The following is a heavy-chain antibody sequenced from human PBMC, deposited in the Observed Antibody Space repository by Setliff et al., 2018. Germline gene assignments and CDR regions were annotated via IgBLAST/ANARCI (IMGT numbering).Heavy chain of an antibody. D-gene: IGHD6-13*01. V-gene: IGHV4-4*08. CDR1: GASISNYY. J-gene: IGHJ4*02. CDR3: ARWVAAAGIHNYFDY. Sequence: PSETLSLTCSVSGASISNYYWSWIRQPPGKGLEWIGYIYSSGSTNYNPSLKSRVAISRDTSTNQLSLELRSVTAADTAVYYCARWVAAAGIHNYFDYWGQGTLVTVSS. CDR2: IYSSGST.